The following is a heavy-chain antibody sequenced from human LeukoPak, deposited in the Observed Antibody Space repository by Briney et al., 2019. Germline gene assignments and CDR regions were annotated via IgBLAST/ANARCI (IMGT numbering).Heavy chain of an antibody. V-gene: IGHV3-23*01. CDR2: ISGSGGST. D-gene: IGHD6-19*01. Sequence: GASLRLSCAASGFTFSSYAMSWVRQAPGKGLEWVSAISGSGGSTYYADSVKSRFTISRDNSKNTLYLQMNSLRAEDTAVYYCAKHPLAAVAGQFDYWGQGTLVTVSS. J-gene: IGHJ4*02. CDR1: GFTFSSYA. CDR3: AKHPLAAVAGQFDY.